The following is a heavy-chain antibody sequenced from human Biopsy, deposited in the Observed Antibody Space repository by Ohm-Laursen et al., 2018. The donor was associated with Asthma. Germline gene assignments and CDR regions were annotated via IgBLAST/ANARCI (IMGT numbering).Heavy chain of an antibody. D-gene: IGHD1-26*01. Sequence: ASVKVSCKSLGGAFNTYVIGWVRQAPGQGLEWMGGINSVFGTTTYPQKFQDRVTITADDSTSTVYMELSSLRSEDTAVYYCARKAGSCISRTYYSLDFWGQGTLVTVSS. J-gene: IGHJ4*02. CDR2: INSVFGTT. V-gene: IGHV1-69*13. CDR3: ARKAGSCISRTYYSLDF. CDR1: GGAFNTYV.